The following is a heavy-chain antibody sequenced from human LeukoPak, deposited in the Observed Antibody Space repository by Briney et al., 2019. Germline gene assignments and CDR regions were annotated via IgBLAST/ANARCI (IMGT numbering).Heavy chain of an antibody. CDR2: ISYDGSNK. D-gene: IGHD2-15*01. Sequence: GGSLRLSCAASGFTFSSFGIHWVRQAPGKGLEWVAVISYDGSNKYYADSVKGRFTISRDNSKNTLYLQMNSLRAEDTAVYYCAREYCSGGSCYPDAFDIWGQGTMVTVSS. J-gene: IGHJ3*02. V-gene: IGHV3-30*03. CDR3: AREYCSGGSCYPDAFDI. CDR1: GFTFSSFG.